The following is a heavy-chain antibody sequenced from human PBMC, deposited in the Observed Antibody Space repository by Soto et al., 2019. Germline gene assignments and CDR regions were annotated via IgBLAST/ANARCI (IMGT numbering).Heavy chain of an antibody. J-gene: IGHJ6*02. Sequence: SSETLSLTCAVSGYSISSGYYWGWIRQPPGKGLEWIGSIYHSGSTYYNPSLKSRVTISVDTSKNQFSLKLSSVTAADTAVYYCAREGWYYGSGRGYYYGMDVWGQGTTVTVSS. CDR1: GYSISSGYY. D-gene: IGHD3-10*01. CDR2: IYHSGST. V-gene: IGHV4-38-2*02. CDR3: AREGWYYGSGRGYYYGMDV.